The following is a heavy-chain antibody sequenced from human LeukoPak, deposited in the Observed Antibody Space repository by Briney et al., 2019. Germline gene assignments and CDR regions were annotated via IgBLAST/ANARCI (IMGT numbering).Heavy chain of an antibody. J-gene: IGHJ6*02. CDR1: GFTFSSYG. CDR2: ISSSSSYI. V-gene: IGHV3-21*01. CDR3: ASCPWYYYYGMDV. Sequence: GGSLRLSCAASGFTFSSYGMNWVRQAPGKGLEWVSSISSSSSYIYYADSVKGRFTISRDNAKNSLYLQMNSLRAEDTAVYYCASCPWYYYYGMDVWGQGTTVTVSS.